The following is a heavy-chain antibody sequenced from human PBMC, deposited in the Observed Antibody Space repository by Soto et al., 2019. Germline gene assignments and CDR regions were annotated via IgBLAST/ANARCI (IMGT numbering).Heavy chain of an antibody. J-gene: IGHJ4*02. CDR2: ISYDGSNK. Sequence: GGSLRLSCAASGFTFSSYGMHWVRQAPGKGLEWVAVISYDGSNKHYADSVKGRFTISRDNSKNTLYLQMNSLRAEDTAVYYCAKEGSGWYEIDYWGQGTLVTVS. CDR1: GFTFSSYG. CDR3: AKEGSGWYEIDY. D-gene: IGHD6-19*01. V-gene: IGHV3-30*18.